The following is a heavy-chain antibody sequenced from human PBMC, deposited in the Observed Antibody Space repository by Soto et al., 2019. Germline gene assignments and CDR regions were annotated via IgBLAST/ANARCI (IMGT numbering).Heavy chain of an antibody. CDR3: ARQTGTYHTLRR. J-gene: IGHJ4*02. V-gene: IGHV4-59*08. Sequence: SETLSLTCTVSGGSISSYYWSWIRQPPGKGLEWIGYIYYSGSTNYNPSLKSRVTISVDTSKNQFSLKLSSVTAADTAVYYCARQTGTYHTLRRWGQGTLVTVSS. CDR1: GGSISSYY. CDR2: IYYSGST. D-gene: IGHD1-1*01.